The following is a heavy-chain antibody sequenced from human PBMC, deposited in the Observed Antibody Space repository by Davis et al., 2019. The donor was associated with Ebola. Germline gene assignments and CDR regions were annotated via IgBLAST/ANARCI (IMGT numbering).Heavy chain of an antibody. V-gene: IGHV4-38-2*02. CDR3: AREFSDI. J-gene: IGHJ3*02. Sequence: GSLRLSCAASGFTVSDNYMSWIRQPPGKGLEWIGSIYYSGSTYYNPSLKSRVTISVDTSKNQFSLKLSSVTAADTAVYYCAREFSDIWGQGTMVTVSS. CDR2: IYYSGST. CDR1: GFTVSDNY.